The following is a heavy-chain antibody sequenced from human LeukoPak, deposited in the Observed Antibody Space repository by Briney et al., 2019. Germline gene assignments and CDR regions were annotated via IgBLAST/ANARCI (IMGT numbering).Heavy chain of an antibody. D-gene: IGHD1-14*01. J-gene: IGHJ4*02. CDR2: IKQDGTTK. CDR3: ARNRGNQQFDY. Sequence: GGSRRLSCAASGVTFSGYWMTWVRQAPGKGLEWVGNIKQDGTTKNYFESVKGRFTISRDNAKSSLYLQMNNLRAEDTAVYYCARNRGNQQFDYWGQGTLVAVSS. V-gene: IGHV3-7*01. CDR1: GVTFSGYW.